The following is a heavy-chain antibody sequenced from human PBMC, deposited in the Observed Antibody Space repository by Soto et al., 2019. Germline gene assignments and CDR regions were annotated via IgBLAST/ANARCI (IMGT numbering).Heavy chain of an antibody. CDR3: VRDGHCITTSGYGNWFDP. CDR2: ISSIGVAT. J-gene: IGHJ5*02. CDR1: GFTFSIHE. Sequence: GGSLRLSCAASGFTFSIHEMHWVRQAPGKGLEWVSYISSIGVATYYADSVKGRFTISRDKAKNTLHLEMNSLRAEDTAVYYCVRDGHCITTSGYGNWFDPWGQGTLFTVSS. V-gene: IGHV3-48*03. D-gene: IGHD2-2*01.